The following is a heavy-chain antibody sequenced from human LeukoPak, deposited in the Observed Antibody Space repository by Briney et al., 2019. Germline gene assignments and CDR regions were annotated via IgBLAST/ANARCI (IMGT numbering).Heavy chain of an antibody. Sequence: GGSLRLSCAASGFTFSGSAMHWVRQASGKGLEWVGRIRSKANSYATAYAASVKGRFTISRDDSKNTAYLQMNSLKTEDTAVYYCTSPLGAKNSHYYGMDVWGQGTTVTVSS. CDR3: TSPLGAKNSHYYGMDV. J-gene: IGHJ6*02. V-gene: IGHV3-73*01. D-gene: IGHD3-16*01. CDR1: GFTFSGSA. CDR2: IRSKANSYAT.